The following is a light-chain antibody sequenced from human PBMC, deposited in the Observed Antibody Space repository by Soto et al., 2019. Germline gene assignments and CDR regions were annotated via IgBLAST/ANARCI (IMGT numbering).Light chain of an antibody. CDR3: GTWDSSLSAYV. CDR2: DNI. V-gene: IGLV1-51*01. CDR1: SSNIGNNR. J-gene: IGLJ1*01. Sequence: QSVLTQPPSVSAAPGQKVTISCSRSSSNIGNNRVSWYQQLPGTAPELLIYDNIKRPSGIPDRFSGSKSGTSATLGITGLQTGDEADYYCGTWDSSLSAYVFGTGTKLTVL.